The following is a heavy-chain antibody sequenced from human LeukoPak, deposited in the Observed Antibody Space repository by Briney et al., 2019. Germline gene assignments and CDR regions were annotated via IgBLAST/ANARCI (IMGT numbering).Heavy chain of an antibody. J-gene: IGHJ5*02. CDR1: GGSVSSNSNY. V-gene: IGHV4-61*01. D-gene: IGHD5-12*01. CDR3: ARDTPGGYDFWWFDP. Sequence: TSETLSLTCTASGGSVSSNSNYWSWIRQPPGKGLEWIGYNTYFGSASYNPSLKSRVTISVDTSKNQFSLKLSSVTAADTAVYYCARDTPGGYDFWWFDPWGQGTLVTVSS. CDR2: NTYFGSA.